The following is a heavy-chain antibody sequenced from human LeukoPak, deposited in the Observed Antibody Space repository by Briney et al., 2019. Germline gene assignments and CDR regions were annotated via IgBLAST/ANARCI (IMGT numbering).Heavy chain of an antibody. Sequence: GGSLRLSCAASGFTFSSYEINWVRQAPGKGLEWVSYISSSGSSIHYADSVKGRFTISRDNSKNTLYLQMNSLRAEDTAVYYCARVDDSSGSFDYWGQGTLVTVSS. CDR3: ARVDDSSGSFDY. CDR1: GFTFSSYE. V-gene: IGHV3-48*03. CDR2: ISSSGSSI. D-gene: IGHD3-22*01. J-gene: IGHJ4*02.